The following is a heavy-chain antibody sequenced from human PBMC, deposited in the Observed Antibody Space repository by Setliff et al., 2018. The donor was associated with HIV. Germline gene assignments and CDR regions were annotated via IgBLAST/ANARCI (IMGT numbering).Heavy chain of an antibody. D-gene: IGHD4-4*01. CDR3: AKGGRDYNWWDLSYYYYYYMDV. CDR2: ITWDGATT. J-gene: IGHJ6*03. V-gene: IGHV3-43*01. Sequence: PGGSLRLSCAASGFNFGDYTMQWVRQFPGKGLEWVSLITWDGATTYYGDSVKGRFTIARDNANNSLYLQMNSLRAEDTAVYYCAKGGRDYNWWDLSYYYYYYMDVWGKGTTVTVSS. CDR1: GFNFGDYT.